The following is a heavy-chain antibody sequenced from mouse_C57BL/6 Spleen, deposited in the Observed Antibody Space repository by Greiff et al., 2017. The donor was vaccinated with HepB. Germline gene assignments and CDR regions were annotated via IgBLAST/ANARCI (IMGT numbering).Heavy chain of an antibody. CDR3: ARLGDYGSSLFAY. J-gene: IGHJ3*01. V-gene: IGHV5-16*01. D-gene: IGHD1-1*01. CDR1: GFTFSDYY. CDR2: INYDGSST. Sequence: EVQLQESEGGLVQPGSSMKLSCTASGFTFSDYYMAWVRQVPEKGLEWVANINYDGSSTYYLDSLKSRFIISRDNAKNMLYLQMSSLKSEDTATYYCARLGDYGSSLFAYWGQGTLVTVSA.